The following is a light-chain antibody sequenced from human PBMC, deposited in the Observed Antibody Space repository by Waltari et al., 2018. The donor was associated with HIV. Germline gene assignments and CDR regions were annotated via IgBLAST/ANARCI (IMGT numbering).Light chain of an antibody. CDR1: RSVSSNY. Sequence: ENVLTQSPGTLSLSPGERATFSSRASRSVSSNYLTWYQQRPGQAPRLLIYAASTRATAIPDRFSGSGSGTDFTLTISRLEPEDFAVYYCQQYGTSPYTFGQGTKVEI. CDR3: QQYGTSPYT. CDR2: AAS. J-gene: IGKJ2*01. V-gene: IGKV3-20*01.